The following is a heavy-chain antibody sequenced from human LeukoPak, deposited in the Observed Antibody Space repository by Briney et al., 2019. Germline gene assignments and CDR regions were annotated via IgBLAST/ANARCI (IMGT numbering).Heavy chain of an antibody. D-gene: IGHD2-2*01. V-gene: IGHV1-58*01. CDR2: IVVGSGNT. CDR3: AAGSWATSYFDY. J-gene: IGHJ4*02. Sequence: SVKVSCKASGFTFTSSAVQWQRQARGQRLEWIGWIVVGSGNTNYAQKFQERVTITRDMSTSTAYMELSSLRSEDTAVYYCAAGSWATSYFDYWGQGTLVTVSS. CDR1: GFTFTSSA.